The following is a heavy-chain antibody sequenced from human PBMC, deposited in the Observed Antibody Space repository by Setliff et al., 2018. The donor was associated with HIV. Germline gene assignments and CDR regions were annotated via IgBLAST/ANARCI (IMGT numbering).Heavy chain of an antibody. V-gene: IGHV3-23*01. CDR1: GFNFSSSS. CDR3: ARDPGMATTYGGDYYYYGLDV. D-gene: IGHD5-12*01. J-gene: IGHJ6*02. CDR2: INPPGDST. Sequence: GGSLRLSCATSGFNFSSSSMSWVRQAPGRGLEWVSAINPPGDSTYYADSVRGRFTISRDNSKNTMYLQMNSLRAEDTAAYYCARDPGMATTYGGDYYYYGLDVWGQGTTVTVSS.